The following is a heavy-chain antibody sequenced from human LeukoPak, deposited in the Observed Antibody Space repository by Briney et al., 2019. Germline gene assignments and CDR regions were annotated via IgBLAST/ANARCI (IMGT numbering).Heavy chain of an antibody. J-gene: IGHJ4*02. Sequence: GGSLRLSCAASGFTFSSYAMSWVRQAPGKGLAWVSAISDSGGGTYYAGSVKGRFTISRDNSKNTLYLQMNSLRAEDTAVYYCAKTVVRGVIKYYFDYWGQGTLVTVSS. CDR3: AKTVVRGVIKYYFDY. CDR2: ISDSGGGT. V-gene: IGHV3-23*01. D-gene: IGHD3-10*01. CDR1: GFTFSSYA.